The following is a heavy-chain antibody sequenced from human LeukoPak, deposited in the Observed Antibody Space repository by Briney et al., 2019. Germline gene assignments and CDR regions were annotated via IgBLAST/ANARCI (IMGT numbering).Heavy chain of an antibody. CDR1: GGSFSGYY. CDR3: ARQRGCSGGSCYQIRAFDY. CDR2: INHSGGT. V-gene: IGHV4-34*01. Sequence: SETLSLTCAVYGGSFSGYYWSWIRQPPGKGLEWIGEINHSGGTNYNPSLKSRVTISVDTSKNQFSLKLSSVTAADTAVYYCARQRGCSGGSCYQIRAFDYWGQGTLVTVSS. J-gene: IGHJ4*02. D-gene: IGHD2-15*01.